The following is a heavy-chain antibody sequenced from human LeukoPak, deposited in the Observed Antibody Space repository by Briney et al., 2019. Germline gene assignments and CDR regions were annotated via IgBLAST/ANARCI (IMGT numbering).Heavy chain of an antibody. CDR1: GGSFSGYY. CDR2: INHSGST. CDR3: ARVQVRFLFFGETTYGMDV. V-gene: IGHV4-34*01. J-gene: IGHJ6*02. D-gene: IGHD3-10*01. Sequence: PSETLSLTCAVYGGSFSGYYWSWIRQPPGKGLEWIGEINHSGSTNYNPSLKSRVTISVDTSKNQFSLKLSSVTAADTAVYYCARVQVRFLFFGETTYGMDVWGQGTTVTVSS.